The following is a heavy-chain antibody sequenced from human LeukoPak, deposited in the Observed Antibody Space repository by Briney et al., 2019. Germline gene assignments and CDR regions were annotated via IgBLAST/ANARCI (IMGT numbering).Heavy chain of an antibody. CDR2: ISYDGSNE. J-gene: IGHJ4*02. D-gene: IGHD6-13*01. CDR1: GFTLSSYV. Sequence: QTGGSLRLSCGASGFTLSSYVMYWVRQAPGKGLEWVAAISYDGSNEYYGNSVKGRFTISRDNSKNTLYLQMNRLRTDDTAFYYCARDISGQQLINDNYFDYWGQGTLVTVSS. V-gene: IGHV3-30-3*01. CDR3: ARDISGQQLINDNYFDY.